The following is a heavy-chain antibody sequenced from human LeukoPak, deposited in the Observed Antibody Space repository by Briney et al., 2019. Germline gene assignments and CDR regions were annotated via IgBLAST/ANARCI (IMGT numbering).Heavy chain of an antibody. CDR1: GGSFSGYY. V-gene: IGHV4-34*01. J-gene: IGHJ4*02. CDR2: INHSGST. D-gene: IGHD2-15*01. CDR3: ARGGDRPLYRSGGSCYDSGDPTAFDY. Sequence: SETLSLTCAVYGGSFSGYYWSWIRQPPGKGLEWIGEINHSGSTNYNPSLKSRVTISVDTSKNQFSLKLSSVTAADTAVYYCARGGDRPLYRSGGSCYDSGDPTAFDYWGQGTLVTVSS.